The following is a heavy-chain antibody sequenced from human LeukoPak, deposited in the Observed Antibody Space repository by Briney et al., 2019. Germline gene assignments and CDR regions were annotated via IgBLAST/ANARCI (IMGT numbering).Heavy chain of an antibody. J-gene: IGHJ4*02. CDR1: GSMYNYY. V-gene: IGHV4-59*08. CDR2: IHYNGIT. CDR3: ARLTLGITQYSGYDWYFDY. D-gene: IGHD5-12*01. Sequence: SETLSLTCTVSGSMYNYYWSWIRQPPGKGLEWIGYIHYNGITYYSPSLKSRVTMSLDTSKNQVSLKLNSVSAADTAVYYCARLTLGITQYSGYDWYFDYWGQGTLVTVSS.